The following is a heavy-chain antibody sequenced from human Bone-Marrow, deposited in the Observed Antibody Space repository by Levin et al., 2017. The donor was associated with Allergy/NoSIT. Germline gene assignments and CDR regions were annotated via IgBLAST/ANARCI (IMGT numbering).Heavy chain of an antibody. CDR1: GFTFSSYA. Sequence: GESLKISCAASGFTFSSYAMHWVRQAPGKGLEWVAVISYDGSNKYYADSVKGRFTISRDNSKNTLYLQMNSLRAEDTAVYYCAREGAFGVVIISAIYYFDYWGQGTLVTVSS. CDR3: AREGAFGVVIISAIYYFDY. CDR2: ISYDGSNK. J-gene: IGHJ4*02. D-gene: IGHD3-3*01. V-gene: IGHV3-30-3*01.